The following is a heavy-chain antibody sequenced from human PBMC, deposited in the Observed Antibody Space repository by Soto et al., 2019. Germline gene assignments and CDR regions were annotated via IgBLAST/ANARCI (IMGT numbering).Heavy chain of an antibody. V-gene: IGHV5-51*01. CDR1: GYSFTSYW. CDR2: IYPGDSDT. J-gene: IGHJ3*02. D-gene: IGHD6-19*01. Sequence: GESLKISCKGSGYSFTSYWIGWVRQMPGKGLEWMGIIYPGDSDTRYSPSFQGQVTISADKSISTAYLQWSSLKASDTAMYYCARHRRSSGPDAFDIWAKGQWSPSPQ. CDR3: ARHRRSSGPDAFDI.